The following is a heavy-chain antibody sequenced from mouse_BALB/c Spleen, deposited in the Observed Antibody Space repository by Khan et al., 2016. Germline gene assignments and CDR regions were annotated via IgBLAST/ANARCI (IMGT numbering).Heavy chain of an antibody. D-gene: IGHD2-3*01. CDR3: ATYDGYRFDY. CDR1: GDSITSGY. CDR2: ISYSGST. Sequence: EVKLLESGPSLVKPSQTLSLTCSVTGDSITSGYWNWIRKFPGNKLEYMGYISYSGSTYYNPSLISRISITRATSKNQYYLQLNSVHNEDTATYYCATYDGYRFDYWGQGTTLTVSS. J-gene: IGHJ2*01. V-gene: IGHV3-8*02.